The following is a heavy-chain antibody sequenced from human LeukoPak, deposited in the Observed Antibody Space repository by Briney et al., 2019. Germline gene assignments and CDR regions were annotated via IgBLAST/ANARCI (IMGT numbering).Heavy chain of an antibody. D-gene: IGHD3/OR15-3a*01. J-gene: IGHJ4*02. V-gene: IGHV3-20*04. CDR3: ARDWTGYYGSDY. Sequence: GGSLRLSCTASGFTFCDYGMSWVRQAPGKGLEWVSGINWNGGSTGYADSVKGRFTISRDNAKNSLYMQMNSLKAEDTALYYCARDWTGYYGSDYWGQGTLVTVSS. CDR2: INWNGGST. CDR1: GFTFCDYG.